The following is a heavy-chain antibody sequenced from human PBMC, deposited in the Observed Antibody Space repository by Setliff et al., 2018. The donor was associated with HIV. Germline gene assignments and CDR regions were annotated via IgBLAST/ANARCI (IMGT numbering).Heavy chain of an antibody. V-gene: IGHV4-34*06. CDR3: TADRASVWYGH. J-gene: IGHJ5*02. CDR1: GGSFSGHY. CDR2: INHIGGN. Sequence: SETLSLTCAVYGGSFSGHYWSWIRQPPGKGLEWIGEINHIGGNMNYNPSLKSRVTISVDTSKKQFSLKLDSVTAADTATYYCTADRASVWYGHWGQGTLVTVSS. D-gene: IGHD4-17*01.